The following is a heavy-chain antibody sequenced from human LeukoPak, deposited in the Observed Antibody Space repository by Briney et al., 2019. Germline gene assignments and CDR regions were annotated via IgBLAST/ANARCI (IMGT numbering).Heavy chain of an antibody. J-gene: IGHJ4*02. Sequence: PSETLSLTCTVSGGSISGYYWSWIRQPPGKGLEWIGYIYYSGSTNYNPSLKSRVTISVDTSKNQFSLKLSSVTTADTAVYYCATNSMVRGVDYWGQGTLVTVSS. D-gene: IGHD3-10*01. CDR1: GGSISGYY. CDR3: ATNSMVRGVDY. CDR2: IYYSGST. V-gene: IGHV4-59*01.